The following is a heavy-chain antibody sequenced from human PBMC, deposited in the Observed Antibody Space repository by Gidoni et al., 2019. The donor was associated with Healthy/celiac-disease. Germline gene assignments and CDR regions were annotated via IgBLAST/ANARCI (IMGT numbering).Heavy chain of an antibody. CDR2: ISSSSSYI. V-gene: IGHV3-21*01. D-gene: IGHD2-15*01. J-gene: IGHJ6*02. CDR3: ASSGGSFRIEDYYYYGMDV. CDR1: GFTFSSYS. Sequence: EVQLVESGGGLVKPGGSLRLSCAASGFTFSSYSMNWVRQAPGKGLEWVSSISSSSSYIYYADSVKGRFTISRDNAKISLYLQMNSLRAEDTAVYYCASSGGSFRIEDYYYYGMDVWGQGTTVTVSS.